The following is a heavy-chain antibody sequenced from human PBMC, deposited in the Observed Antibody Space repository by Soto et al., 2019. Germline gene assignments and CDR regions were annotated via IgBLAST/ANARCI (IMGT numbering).Heavy chain of an antibody. CDR1: GFTVSSNY. CDR3: ARAGVCSSTSCYGDY. J-gene: IGHJ4*02. V-gene: IGHV3-66*01. Sequence: ESGGGLVQPGGSLRLSCAASGFTVSSNYMTWVRQAPGKGLEWVSLIYSGGSTYYADSVRGRFTISRDNSKNTLYLQMNSLTAEDTAVYYCARAGVCSSTSCYGDYWGQGTLVTVSS. D-gene: IGHD2-2*01. CDR2: IYSGGST.